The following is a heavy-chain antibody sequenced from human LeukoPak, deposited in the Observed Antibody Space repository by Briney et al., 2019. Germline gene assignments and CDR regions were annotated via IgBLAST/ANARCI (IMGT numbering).Heavy chain of an antibody. Sequence: SETLSLTCVVYGGSFSGYYWSWIRQPPGKGLEWIGYIYTSGSTNYNPSLKSRVTISVDTSKNQFSLKLSSVTAADTAVYYCARSNSGSYGYRIRYYYYYMDVWGKGTTVTVSS. J-gene: IGHJ6*03. D-gene: IGHD5-18*01. V-gene: IGHV4-4*09. CDR2: IYTSGST. CDR1: GGSFSGYY. CDR3: ARSNSGSYGYRIRYYYYYMDV.